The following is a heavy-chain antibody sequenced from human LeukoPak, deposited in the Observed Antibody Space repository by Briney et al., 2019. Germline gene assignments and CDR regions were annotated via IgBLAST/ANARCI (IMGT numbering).Heavy chain of an antibody. CDR2: ISGSGGST. CDR3: ATSPRVTLYVMGDFAY. CDR1: GVTNYA. Sequence: GGSLRLSCAVSGVTNYAISWVRQAPGKGLEWVSVISGSGGSTYYADSVKGRFTISRDTSDNTIYLQMNSLRADDTAVYYCATSPRVTLYVMGDFAYWGQGTLATVSS. J-gene: IGHJ4*02. D-gene: IGHD3-16*01. V-gene: IGHV3-23*01.